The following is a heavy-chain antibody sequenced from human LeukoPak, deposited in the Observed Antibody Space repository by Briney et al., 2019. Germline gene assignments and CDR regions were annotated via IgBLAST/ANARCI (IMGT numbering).Heavy chain of an antibody. Sequence: GRSLRLSCAASGFTFSSYGMHWVRQAPGKGLEWVAVISYDGSNKYYADSVKGRFTISRDNSKNTLYLQMNSLRAEDTAVYYCAKDDDSSGWPPRDYWGQGTLVTVSS. D-gene: IGHD6-19*01. V-gene: IGHV3-30*18. CDR2: ISYDGSNK. CDR3: AKDDDSSGWPPRDY. J-gene: IGHJ4*02. CDR1: GFTFSSYG.